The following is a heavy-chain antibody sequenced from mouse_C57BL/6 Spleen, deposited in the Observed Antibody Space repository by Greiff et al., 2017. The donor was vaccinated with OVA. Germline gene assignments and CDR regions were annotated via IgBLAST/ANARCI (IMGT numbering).Heavy chain of an antibody. D-gene: IGHD3-2*02. CDR1: GYTFTDYN. J-gene: IGHJ4*01. CDR3: ARRQLRLRDYAMDY. V-gene: IGHV1-18*01. Sequence: VQLQQSGPELVKPGASVKIPCKASGYTFTDYNMDWVKQSHGKSLKWIGDINPNNGGTIYNQKFKGKATLTVDKSSSTAYMELRSLTSEDTAVYYCARRQLRLRDYAMDYWGQGTSVTVSS. CDR2: INPNNGGT.